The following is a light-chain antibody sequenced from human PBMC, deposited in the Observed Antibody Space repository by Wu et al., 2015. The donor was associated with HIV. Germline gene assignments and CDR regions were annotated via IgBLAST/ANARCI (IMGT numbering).Light chain of an antibody. CDR2: AAS. V-gene: IGKV1-39*01. CDR3: QESSGIPPA. Sequence: DIQMTQSPSSLSASIGDRVTITCRASQNINNFLNWYQQKPGKAPELLISAASNLQSGAPSRFSGSGSGTDFTLTISSLQPEDFATYFCQESSGIPPAFGQGTRVENK. J-gene: IGKJ5*01. CDR1: QNINNF.